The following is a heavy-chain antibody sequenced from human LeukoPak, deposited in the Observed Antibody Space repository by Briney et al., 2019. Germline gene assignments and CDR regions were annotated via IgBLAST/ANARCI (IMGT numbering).Heavy chain of an antibody. CDR3: ARTTMRDGYNLDYDT. V-gene: IGHV4-39*01. D-gene: IGHD5-24*01. J-gene: IGHJ5*02. CDR1: GGSISSSSYY. CDR2: IYYSGST. Sequence: PSETLSLTCTVSGGSISSSSYYWGWIRQPPGKGLEWIGSIYYSGSTYYNPSLKSRVTISVDTSKNQFSLRLNYVTAADTAVYYCARTTMRDGYNLDYDTWGQGTLVTVSS.